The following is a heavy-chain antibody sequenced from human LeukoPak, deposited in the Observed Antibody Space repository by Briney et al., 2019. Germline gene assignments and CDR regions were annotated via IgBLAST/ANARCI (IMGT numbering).Heavy chain of an antibody. CDR2: IKEDVGAT. CDR3: ARDSPGYLAYDS. CDR1: GLTFSIYW. D-gene: IGHD1-1*01. Sequence: GGSLRLSCAASGLTFSIYWMTWVRQAPGKGPGWVANIKEDVGATYYMDSVKGRFTISRDDAKKSLYPQMTRLRAEDTAVYYCARDSPGYLAYDSWGQGTLVTVSS. J-gene: IGHJ4*02. V-gene: IGHV3-7*04.